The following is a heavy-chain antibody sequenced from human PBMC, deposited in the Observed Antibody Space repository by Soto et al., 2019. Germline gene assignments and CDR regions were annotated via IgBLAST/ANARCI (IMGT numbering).Heavy chain of an antibody. D-gene: IGHD6-6*01. CDR1: GFTFSSYA. Sequence: EVQLLESGGGLVQPGGSLSLSCAASGFTFSSYAMSWVRQAPGKGMEWVSAISGSGGSTYYADSVKGRFTISRDNSKNTLYLQMNSLRAEDTAVYYCAKSEYSSSSDLDYYYGMDVWGQGTTVTVSS. J-gene: IGHJ6*02. CDR2: ISGSGGST. CDR3: AKSEYSSSSDLDYYYGMDV. V-gene: IGHV3-23*01.